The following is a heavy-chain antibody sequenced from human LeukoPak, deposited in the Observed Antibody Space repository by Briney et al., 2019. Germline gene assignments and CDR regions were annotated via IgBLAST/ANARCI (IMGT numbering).Heavy chain of an antibody. J-gene: IGHJ3*02. CDR1: GYTFTSYD. V-gene: IGHV1-8*01. CDR3: ARGTMIVVASFDI. CDR2: MNPNSGNT. Sequence: GASVKVSCKASGYTFTSYDINWVRQATGQGLEWMGWMNPNSGNTGYAQKFQGRVTTTRNTSISTAYMELSSLRSEDTAVYYCARGTMIVVASFDIWGQGTMVTVSS. D-gene: IGHD3-22*01.